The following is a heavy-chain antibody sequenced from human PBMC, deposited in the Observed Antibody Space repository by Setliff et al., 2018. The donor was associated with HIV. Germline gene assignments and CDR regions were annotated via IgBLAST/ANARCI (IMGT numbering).Heavy chain of an antibody. CDR2: IIPILGIA. V-gene: IGHV1-69*10. CDR3: ARDPLYDSRGFPSELGAFDI. CDR1: GGTFSSYA. Sequence: ASVKVSCKASGGTFSSYAISWVRQAPGQGLEWMGGIIPILGIANYAQKFQGRVTITADKSTSTAYMELSSLRSEDTAVYYCARDPLYDSRGFPSELGAFDIWGQGTMFTVSS. D-gene: IGHD3-22*01. J-gene: IGHJ3*02.